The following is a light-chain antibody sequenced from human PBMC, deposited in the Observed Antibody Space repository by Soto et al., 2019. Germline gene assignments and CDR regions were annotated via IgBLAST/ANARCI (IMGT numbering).Light chain of an antibody. V-gene: IGKV2-30*01. J-gene: IGKJ5*01. CDR2: QVS. CDR1: QSLIYSNGNTY. Sequence: VVLTQSPLSLPVTLGQPASISCRSSQSLIYSNGNTYLNWYQQRPDQSPRRLIYQVSNRDSGVPDRFTGSGSGSGTDFTLKISRVEAEDVGVYYCMQALQTLITFGQGTRLEIK. CDR3: MQALQTLIT.